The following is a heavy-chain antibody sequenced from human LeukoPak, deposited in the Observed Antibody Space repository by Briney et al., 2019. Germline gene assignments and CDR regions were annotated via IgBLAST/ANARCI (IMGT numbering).Heavy chain of an antibody. V-gene: IGHV1-18*01. CDR2: ISAYNGNT. CDR1: GYTFTSYG. J-gene: IGHJ4*02. CDR3: ARDPHRIAVAGILPFDY. Sequence: ASVKVSCKASGYTFTSYGISWVRQAPGQGLEWMGWISAYNGNTNYAQKLQGRVTMTTDTSTSTAYMELRSLRSDDTAVYYCARDPHRIAVAGILPFDYWGQGTLVTVSS. D-gene: IGHD6-19*01.